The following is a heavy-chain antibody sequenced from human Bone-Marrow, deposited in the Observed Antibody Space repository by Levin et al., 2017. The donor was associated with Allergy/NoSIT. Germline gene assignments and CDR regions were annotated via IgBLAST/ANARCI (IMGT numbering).Heavy chain of an antibody. J-gene: IGHJ4*02. CDR3: TRTIFFGVTFDY. Sequence: GGSLRLSCTASGFTFDDYAMTWFRQAPGKGLEWVGVIRSNAHGGTAEYAASVKGRFTISRDDSKAIAYLQMSSLKSEDTAVYYCTRTIFFGVTFDYWGQGNLVTVSS. V-gene: IGHV3-49*03. CDR1: GFTFDDYA. CDR2: IRSNAHGGTA. D-gene: IGHD3-3*01.